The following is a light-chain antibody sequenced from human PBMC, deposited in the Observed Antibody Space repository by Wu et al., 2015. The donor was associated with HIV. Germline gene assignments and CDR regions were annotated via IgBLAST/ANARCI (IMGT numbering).Light chain of an antibody. J-gene: IGKJ4*01. V-gene: IGKV3-15*01. CDR3: QQANSFLLT. CDR2: GAS. Sequence: EIVMTQSPATLSVSPGERVTLSCRASQSVSSDLAWYQQRPGQAPRLVIYGASTRATGVSTRFSGSGSGTEFSLTISSLQSEDFATYYCQQANSFLLTFGGGTKVEIK. CDR1: QSVSSD.